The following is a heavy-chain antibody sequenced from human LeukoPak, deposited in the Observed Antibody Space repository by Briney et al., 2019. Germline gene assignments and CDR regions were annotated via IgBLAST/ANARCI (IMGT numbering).Heavy chain of an antibody. CDR1: GFTFSGYG. Sequence: GRSLRLSCAASGFTFSGYGLHWVRQAPGKGLEWVAVISHDGSNKYYEDSVKGRFTISRDNSNNTLYLQMNSLRADDTAVYYCARGIAPGATPPLDYGGQGTLVTVSS. CDR3: ARGIAPGATPPLDY. J-gene: IGHJ4*02. D-gene: IGHD2-2*01. V-gene: IGHV3-30-3*01. CDR2: ISHDGSNK.